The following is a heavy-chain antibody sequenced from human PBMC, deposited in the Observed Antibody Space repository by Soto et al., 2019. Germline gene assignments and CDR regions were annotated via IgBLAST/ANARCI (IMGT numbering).Heavy chain of an antibody. CDR2: MNPNSGNT. D-gene: IGHD3-16*01. J-gene: IGHJ4*02. V-gene: IGHV1-8*01. Sequence: ASVKVSCKASGYTFTSYDINWVRQATGQGLEWMGWMNPNSGNTGYAQKFQGRVTMTRNTSISTAYMELSSLRSEDTAVYYCARGQASVWGRYFDYWGQGTLVTVSS. CDR3: ARGQASVWGRYFDY. CDR1: GYTFTSYD.